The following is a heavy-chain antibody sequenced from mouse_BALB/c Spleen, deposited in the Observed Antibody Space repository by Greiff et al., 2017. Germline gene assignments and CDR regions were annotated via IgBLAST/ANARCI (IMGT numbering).Heavy chain of an antibody. V-gene: IGHV1S127*01. D-gene: IGHD1-1*01. Sequence: QVQLQQPGAELVKPGASVKMSCKASGYTFTSYWMHWVKQRPGQGLEWIGVIDPSDSYTSYNQKFKGKATLTVDTSSSTAYMQLSSLTSEDSAVYYCTTHYYGSSPFAYWGQGTLVTVSA. CDR1: GYTFTSYW. CDR2: IDPSDSYT. J-gene: IGHJ3*01. CDR3: TTHYYGSSPFAY.